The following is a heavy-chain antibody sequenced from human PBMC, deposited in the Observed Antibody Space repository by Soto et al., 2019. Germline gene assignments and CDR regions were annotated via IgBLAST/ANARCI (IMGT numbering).Heavy chain of an antibody. CDR1: GFTVSSNN. CDR2: IYGGGST. J-gene: IGHJ6*02. V-gene: IGHV3-53*01. CDR3: ARAPKVGYGMDV. Sequence: EVQLVESGGGFIQPGGSLRLSCAASGFTVSSNNMSWVGQAPGKGLEWVSIIYGGGSTYYADSVKGRFTISRDNSKNTLYLQMNRLRAEDPAVYYCARAPKVGYGMDVWGQGTTVTVSS.